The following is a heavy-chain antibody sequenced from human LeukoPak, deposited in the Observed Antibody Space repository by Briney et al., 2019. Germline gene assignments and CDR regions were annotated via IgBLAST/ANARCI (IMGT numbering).Heavy chain of an antibody. D-gene: IGHD6-6*01. Sequence: PGGSLRLSCAASGFTLTGYWMHWVRQAPGKGLVWVSRVNSDGKSATYADSVKGRLTISRDNAKNTLYLQMNSLRAEDTAVYYCARAYIAARLLVGYWGQGTLVTVSS. V-gene: IGHV3-74*03. CDR2: VNSDGKSA. J-gene: IGHJ4*02. CDR1: GFTLTGYW. CDR3: ARAYIAARLLVGY.